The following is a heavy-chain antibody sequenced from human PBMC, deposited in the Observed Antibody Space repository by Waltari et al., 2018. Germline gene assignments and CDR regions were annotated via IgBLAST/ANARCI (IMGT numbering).Heavy chain of an antibody. Sequence: EVQLVESGGGLVQPGGSLRLSCSASGFTFRNFWVHWVRRAPGKGLVSVSQISTEWGITNYADSVKGRFTISRDNAKNTLSLQMNSLRAEDTAVYYCVLYSSEFLGDCWGQGTLVTVSS. CDR3: VLYSSEFLGDC. CDR1: GFTFRNFW. J-gene: IGHJ4*02. D-gene: IGHD6-25*01. CDR2: ISTEWGIT. V-gene: IGHV3-74*01.